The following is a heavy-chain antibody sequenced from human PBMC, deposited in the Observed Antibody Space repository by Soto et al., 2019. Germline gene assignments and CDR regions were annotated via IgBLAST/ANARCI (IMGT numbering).Heavy chain of an antibody. Sequence: EVQLVESGGGLVKPGGSLRLSCAASGFTFSSYSMNWVRQAPGKGLEWVSSITSASTYIYYADSVKGRFTISRDNAKNSLYLKMNSLRAEDTVVYYCARHAGDLDYFDYWGQGTLVTVSS. V-gene: IGHV3-21*01. CDR3: ARHAGDLDYFDY. CDR1: GFTFSSYS. D-gene: IGHD1-26*01. CDR2: ITSASTYI. J-gene: IGHJ4*02.